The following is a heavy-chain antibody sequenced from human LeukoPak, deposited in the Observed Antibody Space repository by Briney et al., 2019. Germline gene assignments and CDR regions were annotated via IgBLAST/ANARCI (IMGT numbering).Heavy chain of an antibody. V-gene: IGHV1-18*01. Sequence: ASVKVSCKATGYTSTNYGISWVRQAPAQVLEWMGWISINRGNTNYAQKFQGRVSMTTDTSTSTAYMELRGLRSDDTAVYYCARVGSGRITMVRGVRLWFDPWGQGTLVTVSS. CDR2: ISINRGNT. D-gene: IGHD3-10*01. CDR3: ARVGSGRITMVRGVRLWFDP. CDR1: GYTSTNYG. J-gene: IGHJ5*02.